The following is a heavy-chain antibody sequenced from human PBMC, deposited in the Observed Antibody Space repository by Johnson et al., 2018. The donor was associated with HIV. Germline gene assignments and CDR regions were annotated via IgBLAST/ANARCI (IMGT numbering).Heavy chain of an antibody. CDR3: AREGITMIVVPTGAFDI. J-gene: IGHJ3*02. CDR1: GFTFSSYA. V-gene: IGHV3-7*05. CDR2: INQDGSER. Sequence: VQLVESGGGVVQPGRSLRLSCSASGFTFSSYAMHWVRQAPGKGLEWVANINQDGSERYYVDSVKGRFTISRDNAKKFLYLQMTSLRAEDTALYYCAREGITMIVVPTGAFDIWGQGTMVTVSS. D-gene: IGHD3-22*01.